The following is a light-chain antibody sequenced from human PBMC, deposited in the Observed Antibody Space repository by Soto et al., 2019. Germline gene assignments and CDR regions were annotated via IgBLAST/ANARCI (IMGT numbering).Light chain of an antibody. V-gene: IGKV3-15*01. CDR3: QHYNHWLWT. J-gene: IGKJ1*01. CDR2: GAS. Sequence: IVLTHSPDTLSVSPGERATISYQASQSVKSNLAWHQQKPGQAPRLLIYGASTRATGIPARFSGSGSGTEFTLTISNLQSEDFAVYYCQHYNHWLWTFGQGTKVDIK. CDR1: QSVKSN.